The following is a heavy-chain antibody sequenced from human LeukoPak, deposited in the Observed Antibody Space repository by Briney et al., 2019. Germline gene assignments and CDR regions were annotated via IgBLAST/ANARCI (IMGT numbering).Heavy chain of an antibody. CDR2: ISSSSSYI. V-gene: IGHV3-21*01. J-gene: IGHJ4*02. Sequence: GGSLRLSCAASGFTFSNYRMNGVRQAPGKGLEWVSSISSSSSYIYYADSLKGRFTISRDNARNSLYLQMNSLRAEDTAVYYCASDYYYGSGSFFTWGQGTLVTVSS. CDR1: GFTFSNYR. CDR3: ASDYYYGSGSFFT. D-gene: IGHD3-10*01.